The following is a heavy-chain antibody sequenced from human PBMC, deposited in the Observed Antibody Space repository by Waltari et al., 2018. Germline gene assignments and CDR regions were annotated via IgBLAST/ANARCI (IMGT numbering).Heavy chain of an antibody. CDR2: IYQSGST. CDR3: ATVFYSSSFRGFDP. CDR1: GYSISSGYY. J-gene: IGHJ5*02. V-gene: IGHV4-38-2*02. Sequence: QVQLQESGPGLVKPSETLSLTCTVSGYSISSGYYWGWIRQPPGKGLEWMGSIYQSGSTYYNPSLKSRVTISVDTSKNQFSLKLSSVTAADTAVYYCATVFYSSSFRGFDPWGQGTLVTVSS. D-gene: IGHD6-13*01.